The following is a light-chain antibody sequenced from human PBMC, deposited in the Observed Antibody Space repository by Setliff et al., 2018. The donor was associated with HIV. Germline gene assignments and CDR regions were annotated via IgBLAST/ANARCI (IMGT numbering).Light chain of an antibody. CDR3: SSYTSTSTRV. CDR1: TSDIAAFKY. CDR2: EVS. Sequence: QSALAQTASVSGSPGQSITIACTGTTSDIAAFKYISWYQQHPGTAPKLIIYEVSNRPSGVSYRFSGSKSGNTASLTISGLQAEDEADYYCSSYTSTSTRVFGTGTKVTVL. V-gene: IGLV2-14*03. J-gene: IGLJ1*01.